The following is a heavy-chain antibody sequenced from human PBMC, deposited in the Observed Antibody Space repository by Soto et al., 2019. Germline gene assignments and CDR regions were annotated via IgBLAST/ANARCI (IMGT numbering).Heavy chain of an antibody. CDR1: GFSLSTSGVG. D-gene: IGHD3-9*01. V-gene: IGHV2-5*02. J-gene: IGHJ4*02. Sequence: QITLKESGPTLVKPTQTLTLTCTFSGFSLSTSGVGVGWIRQPPGKALEWLALIYWDDDKRYSPSLKSRLAITKVTTKSQVVLTLTNMDPVDTATYYCEHRGRYYDILTGYSWTIDYWGQGTLVTVSS. CDR3: EHRGRYYDILTGYSWTIDY. CDR2: IYWDDDK.